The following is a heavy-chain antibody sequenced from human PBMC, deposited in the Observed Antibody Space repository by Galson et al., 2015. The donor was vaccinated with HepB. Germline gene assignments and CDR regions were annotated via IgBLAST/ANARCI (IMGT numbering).Heavy chain of an antibody. CDR2: FDPEDGET. J-gene: IGHJ4*02. CDR1: GYTLTELS. V-gene: IGHV1-24*01. CDR3: ATAPRRTLSVDY. D-gene: IGHD1-7*01. Sequence: SVKVSCKVSGYTLTELSMHWVRQAPGKGLEWMGGFDPEDGETIYAQRFQGRLTMTEDTSTDTAYMELSSLRSEDTAVYYCATAPRRTLSVDYWGQGTLVTVSS.